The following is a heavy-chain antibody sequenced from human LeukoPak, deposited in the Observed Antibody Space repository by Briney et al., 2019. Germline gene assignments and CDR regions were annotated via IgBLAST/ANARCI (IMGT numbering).Heavy chain of an antibody. J-gene: IGHJ6*02. D-gene: IGHD2-2*01. CDR2: ISYDGSNK. CDR1: GFTFSSYA. CDR3: ARAGPVVPAARNYYHYGMDV. V-gene: IGHV3-30-3*01. Sequence: GRSLRLSCAASGFTFSSYAMHWVRQAPGKGLEWVAVISYDGSNKYYAASVKGRFTISRDNSKNTLYLQMNSLRAEDTAVYYCARAGPVVPAARNYYHYGMDVWGQGTTVTVSS.